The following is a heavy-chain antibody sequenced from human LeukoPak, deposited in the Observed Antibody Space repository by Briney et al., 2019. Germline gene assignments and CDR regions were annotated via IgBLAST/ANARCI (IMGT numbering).Heavy chain of an antibody. CDR3: AFLGGGWLDAFDI. V-gene: IGHV3-64D*09. D-gene: IGHD5-24*01. CDR2: ISSSGGST. CDR1: GFTFSSYA. Sequence: PGGSLRPSCSASGFTFSSYAMHWVRQAPGKGLEYVSTISSSGGSTYYIDSVKGRFTISRDSSKNTLYLQMSSLRAEDTAVYYCAFLGGGWLDAFDIWGQGTMVTVSS. J-gene: IGHJ3*02.